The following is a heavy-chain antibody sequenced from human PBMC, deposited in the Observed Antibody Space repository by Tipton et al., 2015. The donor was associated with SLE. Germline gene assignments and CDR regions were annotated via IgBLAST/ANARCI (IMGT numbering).Heavy chain of an antibody. J-gene: IGHJ1*01. V-gene: IGHV4-39*01. Sequence: TLSLTCTVSGGSISSHYWGWIRQPPGKGLEWIGSIYHSGSTYYNPSLKSRVTISIDTSKNQFSLKLNSVTAADTAVYYCARQGGIQVWRYFQHWGQGTLVTVSS. D-gene: IGHD5-18*01. CDR1: GGSISSHY. CDR2: IYHSGST. CDR3: ARQGGIQVWRYFQH.